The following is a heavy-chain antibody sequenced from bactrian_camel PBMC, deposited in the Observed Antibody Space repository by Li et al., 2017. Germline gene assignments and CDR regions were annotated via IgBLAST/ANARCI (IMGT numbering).Heavy chain of an antibody. D-gene: IGHD5*01. V-gene: IGHV3S1*01. J-gene: IGHJ6*01. CDR2: VDRGEQV. CDR3: AADPYPLWDYGVGMDFGY. CDR1: GFTLSIVS. Sequence: QVQLVESGGGLVQPGGSLRLSCVASGFTLSIVSMYWVRQAPGKGLEWVSAVDRGEQVYYADSVKGRFTISRDNAKNTLYLQMNSLETEDTAVYYYAADPYPLWDYGVGMDFGYWGQGTQVTVS.